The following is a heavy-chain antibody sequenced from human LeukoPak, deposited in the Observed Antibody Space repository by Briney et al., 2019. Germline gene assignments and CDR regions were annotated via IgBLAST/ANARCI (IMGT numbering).Heavy chain of an antibody. D-gene: IGHD3-16*01. V-gene: IGHV4-4*07. Sequence: PSETLSLTCSVSGGSINNNYWSWIRQSAGKGLEWIGRVYPTGKTHYNPSLLGRVTMSVDTSSSQVSLRLNSVTATGTAVYYCARGGTRDLLLDPWGQGTLVTVSS. J-gene: IGHJ5*02. CDR1: GGSINNNY. CDR2: VYPTGKT. CDR3: ARGGTRDLLLDP.